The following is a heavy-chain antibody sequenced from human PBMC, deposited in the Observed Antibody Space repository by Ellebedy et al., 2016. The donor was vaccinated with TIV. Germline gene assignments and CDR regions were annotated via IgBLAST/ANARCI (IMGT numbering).Heavy chain of an antibody. D-gene: IGHD6-19*01. J-gene: IGHJ4*02. CDR1: GFTFNYYW. CDR3: ARPFSIGWDLPFDS. Sequence: GGSLRLXCAASGFTFNYYWMNWVRQAPGKGLEWVANIREDGSDKRYVDSVKGRFTISRDNAKSSLYLQMNSLRPEDTAVYYCARPFSIGWDLPFDSWGPGTLVTVSS. CDR2: IREDGSDK. V-gene: IGHV3-7*03.